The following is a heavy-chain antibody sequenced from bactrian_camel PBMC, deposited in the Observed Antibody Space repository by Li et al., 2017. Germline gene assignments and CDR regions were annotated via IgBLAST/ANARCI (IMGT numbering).Heavy chain of an antibody. V-gene: IGHV3S40*01. D-gene: IGHD3*01. CDR3: ARSRSSGNYDPYDDNY. CDR1: GSTASSNV. Sequence: VQLVESGGGSVQAGGSLRLSCEVSGSTASSNVIGWFRQAPGKEREGVASIYTSSGRLAYADSVKGRFTISRDNAKNTVYLQMNSLETGDTATYYCARSRSSGNYDPYDDNYRGQGTQVTVS. J-gene: IGHJ4*01. CDR2: IYTSSGRL.